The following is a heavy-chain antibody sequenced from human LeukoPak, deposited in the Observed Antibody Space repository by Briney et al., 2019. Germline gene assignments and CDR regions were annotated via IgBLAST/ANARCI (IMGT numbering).Heavy chain of an antibody. Sequence: ASVKVSCKASGYTFTSYAMNWVRQAPGQGLEWMGWINTNTGNPTYAQGFTGRFVFSLDTSVSTAYLQISSLKAEDTAVYYCARGPGAGVGQWLPRPDIWGQGTMVTVSS. CDR3: ARGPGAGVGQWLPRPDI. J-gene: IGHJ3*02. D-gene: IGHD6-19*01. V-gene: IGHV7-4-1*02. CDR1: GYTFTSYA. CDR2: INTNTGNP.